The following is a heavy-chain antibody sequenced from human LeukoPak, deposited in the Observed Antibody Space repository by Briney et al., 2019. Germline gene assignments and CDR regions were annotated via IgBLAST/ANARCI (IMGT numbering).Heavy chain of an antibody. CDR2: INKDGSEK. CDR3: ARQDHGPDY. J-gene: IGHJ4*02. Sequence: GGSLRLSCSASGFPFSNYWMNWARQTPGKGLEWVANINKDGSEKNYVDSVTGRFTISRDNAKNSLYLQMNYLRPEDTAVFYCARQDHGPDYWGQGTLVTVSS. CDR1: GFPFSNYW. V-gene: IGHV3-7*01. D-gene: IGHD1-14*01.